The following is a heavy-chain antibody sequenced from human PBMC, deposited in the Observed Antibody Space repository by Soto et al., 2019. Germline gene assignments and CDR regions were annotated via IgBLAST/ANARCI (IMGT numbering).Heavy chain of an antibody. CDR1: GGSISSGGYY. D-gene: IGHD3-16*02. Sequence: KPSETLSLTCTVSGGSISSGGYYWSWIRQHPGRGLEWIGYIYYSGSTYYNPSLKSRVTISVDTSKNQFSLKLSSVTAADTAVYYCARDNHLGELSAYYFDYWGQGTLVTVSS. CDR3: ARDNHLGELSAYYFDY. V-gene: IGHV4-31*03. CDR2: IYYSGST. J-gene: IGHJ4*02.